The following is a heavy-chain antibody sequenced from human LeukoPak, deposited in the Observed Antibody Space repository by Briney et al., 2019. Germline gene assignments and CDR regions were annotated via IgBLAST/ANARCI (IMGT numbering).Heavy chain of an antibody. CDR2: IKQDGSER. Sequence: GGSLRLSCAASGFTFSNYWMTWVRQAPGKGLEWVANIKQDGSERDYVDSVKGRFTISTDDAKNSLYLQMNSLRAEDTAVYYCARGITMANWGQGTLVTVSS. D-gene: IGHD3-10*01. CDR3: ARGITMAN. J-gene: IGHJ4*02. V-gene: IGHV3-7*04. CDR1: GFTFSNYW.